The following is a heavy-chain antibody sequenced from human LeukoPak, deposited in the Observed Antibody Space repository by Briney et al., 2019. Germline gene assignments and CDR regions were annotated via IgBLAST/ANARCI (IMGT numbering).Heavy chain of an antibody. J-gene: IGHJ2*01. V-gene: IGHV3-13*01. CDR2: IGTAGEI. Sequence: GGSLRLSCAASGFTFRSYDMHWVRQATGKVLEWVSGIGTAGEIYYPGSVKGRFTISRENAKNSWYLQMNGLRAGDTAVYYCARAAYSSTWYSRYFDLWGRGTLVTVSS. D-gene: IGHD6-13*01. CDR1: GFTFRSYD. CDR3: ARAAYSSTWYSRYFDL.